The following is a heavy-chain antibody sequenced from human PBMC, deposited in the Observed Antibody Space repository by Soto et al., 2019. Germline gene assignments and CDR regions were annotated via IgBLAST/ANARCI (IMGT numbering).Heavy chain of an antibody. V-gene: IGHV4-34*01. CDR1: GGSFSGYY. CDR2: INHSGST. J-gene: IGHJ6*02. CDR3: ARGKGSGSINYYGMDV. D-gene: IGHD3-10*01. Sequence: SETLSLTCAVYGGSFSGYYWSWIRQPPGKGLEWIGEINHSGSTNYNPSLKSRVTISVDTSKNQFSLKLSSVTAADTAVYYCARGKGSGSINYYGMDVWCQWTTVT.